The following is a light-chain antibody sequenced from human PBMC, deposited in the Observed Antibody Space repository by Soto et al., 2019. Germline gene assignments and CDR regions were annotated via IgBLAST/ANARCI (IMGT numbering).Light chain of an antibody. CDR3: QQYKSYST. CDR1: QSISSW. J-gene: IGKJ1*01. CDR2: DAS. Sequence: DIQMTQSPSTLSASVGDRVTITCRASQSISSWLAWYQEKPGKAPKLLIYDASSLESGVPSRFSGSGSGTEFSLTISNLQPDDFATYYCQQYKSYSTFGQGTKVEI. V-gene: IGKV1-5*01.